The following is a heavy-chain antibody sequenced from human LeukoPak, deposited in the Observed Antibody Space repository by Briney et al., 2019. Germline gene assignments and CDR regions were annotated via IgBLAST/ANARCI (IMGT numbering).Heavy chain of an antibody. J-gene: IGHJ3*02. CDR1: GFTFSSYA. CDR2: ISGSGNTT. Sequence: GGSLRLSCAASGFTFSSYAMSWVRQAPGKGLEWVSAISGSGNTTHHSDSVKGRFNISRDNSKSTLFLQMNSLSAEDTAVYYCARGPYCGGTTCYSIGAFDIWGQGTMVTVSS. CDR3: ARGPYCGGTTCYSIGAFDI. V-gene: IGHV3-23*01. D-gene: IGHD2-2*01.